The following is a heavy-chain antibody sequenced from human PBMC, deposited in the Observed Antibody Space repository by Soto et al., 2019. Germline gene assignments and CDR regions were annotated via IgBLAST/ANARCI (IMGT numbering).Heavy chain of an antibody. CDR3: ARGTNGDSSGYYPNWFDP. Sequence: GPGPLKTSETLSLTCTVSGGSISSGGYYWSWIRQHPGKGLEWIGYIYYSGSTYYNPSLKSRVTISVDTSKNQFSLKLSSVTAADTAVYYCARGTNGDSSGYYPNWFDPWGQGTLVTVSS. J-gene: IGHJ5*02. D-gene: IGHD3-22*01. CDR1: GGSISSGGYY. CDR2: IYYSGST. V-gene: IGHV4-31*03.